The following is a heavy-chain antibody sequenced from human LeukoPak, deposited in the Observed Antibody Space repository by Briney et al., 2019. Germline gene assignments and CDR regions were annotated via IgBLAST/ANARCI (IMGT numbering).Heavy chain of an antibody. Sequence: GGSLRLSCAASGFTFSSYGMHWVRQAPGKGLEWVAFIRYDGSNKYYADSVKGRFTISRDNSKNTLYLQMNSLRAEDTAVYYCAKSRHTLLLWFGASDYWGQGTLVTVSS. V-gene: IGHV3-30*02. D-gene: IGHD3-10*01. CDR3: AKSRHTLLLWFGASDY. CDR2: IRYDGSNK. J-gene: IGHJ4*02. CDR1: GFTFSSYG.